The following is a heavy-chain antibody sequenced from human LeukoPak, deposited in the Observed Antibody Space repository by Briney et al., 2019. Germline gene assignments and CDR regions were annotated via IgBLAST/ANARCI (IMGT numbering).Heavy chain of an antibody. D-gene: IGHD3-3*01. CDR3: AKQKLRFLEIDY. CDR2: ISGSGGST. J-gene: IGHJ4*02. V-gene: IGHV3-23*01. Sequence: GGSLRLSCAASGFIFKQYVMSWVRQAPGKGLEWVSAISGSGGSTYYADSVKGRFTISRDNSKNTLYLQMNSLRAEDTAVYYCAKQKLRFLEIDYWGQGTLVTVSS. CDR1: GFIFKQYV.